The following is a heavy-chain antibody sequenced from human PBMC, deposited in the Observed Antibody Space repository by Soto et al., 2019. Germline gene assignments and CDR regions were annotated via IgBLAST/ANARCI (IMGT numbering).Heavy chain of an antibody. J-gene: IGHJ5*02. CDR2: IIPIFGTA. D-gene: IGHD2-2*01. V-gene: IGHV1-69*01. CDR1: GGTFSSYA. CDR3: ARDLGCSSTSCYLNWFDP. Sequence: QVRLVQSGAEVKKPGSSVKVSCKASGGTFSSYAISWVRQAPGQGLEWMGGIIPIFGTANYAQKFQGRVTITADESTSTAYMELSSLRAEDTAVYYCARDLGCSSTSCYLNWFDPWGQGTLVTVSS.